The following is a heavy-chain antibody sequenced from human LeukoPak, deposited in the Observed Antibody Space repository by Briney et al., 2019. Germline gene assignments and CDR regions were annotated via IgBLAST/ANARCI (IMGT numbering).Heavy chain of an antibody. CDR2: INPNSGGT. CDR1: GYTFTGYY. J-gene: IGHJ5*02. V-gene: IGHV1-2*02. Sequence: ASVKVSCKASGYTFTGYYMHWVRQAPGQGLEWMGWINPNSGGTNYAQKFKGRVTMTRDTSISTAYMELSRLRSDDTAVYYCARGSWGYCSGGSCYEYWFDPWGQGTLVTVSS. CDR3: ARGSWGYCSGGSCYEYWFDP. D-gene: IGHD2-15*01.